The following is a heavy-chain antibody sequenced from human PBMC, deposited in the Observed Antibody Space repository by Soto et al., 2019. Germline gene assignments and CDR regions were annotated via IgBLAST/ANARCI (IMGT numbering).Heavy chain of an antibody. Sequence: EVQLLDSGGGLVHPGRSLGLPGAAPGFTITSSAMSWVRKPQGKGREWVSTTGIIGRTTYYADSVKGRFTVSRDDSKNTLDLQMSSLRAEDTAVYYCATVHNTSRSFDYWGQGTPVTVSS. CDR2: TGIIGRTT. CDR1: GFTITSSA. V-gene: IGHV3-23*01. D-gene: IGHD1-20*01. CDR3: ATVHNTSRSFDY. J-gene: IGHJ4*02.